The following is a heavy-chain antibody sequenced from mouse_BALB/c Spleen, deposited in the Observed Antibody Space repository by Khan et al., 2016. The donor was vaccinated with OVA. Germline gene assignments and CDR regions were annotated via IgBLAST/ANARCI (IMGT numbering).Heavy chain of an antibody. V-gene: IGHV1-4*01. D-gene: IGHD1-1*01. Sequence: VQLQESGAELATPGPSVKMSCTVSGFSFINYWILWVQQTPGQGLEWIGYINPGTGYTDYTHNFKGKAKLTADKCSSIEYMQLSSLTSADSSVYSCAKGGLRWYFDDWGQGTTLTVSS. CDR3: AKGGLRWYFDD. CDR1: GFSFINYW. J-gene: IGHJ2*01. CDR2: INPGTGYT.